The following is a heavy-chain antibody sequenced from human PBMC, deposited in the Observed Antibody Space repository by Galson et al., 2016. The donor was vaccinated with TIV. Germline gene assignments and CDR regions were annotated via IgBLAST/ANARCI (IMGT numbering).Heavy chain of an antibody. D-gene: IGHD3-22*01. Sequence: SLRLSCAASGFIFSIFAMTWVRQAPGMGLEWVSAISGGGGSTYYADSVKGRFTISRDDSKNTLFLQMNSLRAEDTAVYYCTKVPSSGFSYYYGLDVWGQGTTVTVSS. CDR2: ISGGGGST. J-gene: IGHJ6*02. CDR1: GFIFSIFA. V-gene: IGHV3-23*01. CDR3: TKVPSSGFSYYYGLDV.